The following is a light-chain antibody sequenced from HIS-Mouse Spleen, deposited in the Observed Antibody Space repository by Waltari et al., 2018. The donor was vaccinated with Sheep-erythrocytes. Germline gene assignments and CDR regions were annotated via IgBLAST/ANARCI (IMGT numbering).Light chain of an antibody. J-gene: IGLJ1*01. CDR2: DDS. CDR1: SSDVGGYNY. CDR3: CSYAGSYNHV. Sequence: QSALTQPRSVSGSPGQSVTISCTGTSSDVGGYNYVSWYQQHPGKAPKLMIYDDSKRPSGVPDRFSGSKSGNTASRTISGLQAEDEADYYCCSYAGSYNHVFATGTKVTVL. V-gene: IGLV2-11*01.